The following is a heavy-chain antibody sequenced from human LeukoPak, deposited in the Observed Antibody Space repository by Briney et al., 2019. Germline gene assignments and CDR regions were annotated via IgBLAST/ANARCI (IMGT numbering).Heavy chain of an antibody. CDR3: ARSEYSSSPFDY. Sequence: PSQTLSLTCTVSGGSISSGSYYWSWIRQPAGKGLEWIGRIYTSGSTNYNPSLKSRVTISVDTSKNQFSLKLSSVTAADTAVYYCARSEYSSSPFDYWGQGTLVTVSS. CDR1: GGSISSGSYY. D-gene: IGHD6-6*01. V-gene: IGHV4-61*02. J-gene: IGHJ4*02. CDR2: IYTSGST.